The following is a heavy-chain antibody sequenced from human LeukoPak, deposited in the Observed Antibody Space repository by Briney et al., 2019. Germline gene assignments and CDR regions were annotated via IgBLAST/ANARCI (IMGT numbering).Heavy chain of an antibody. CDR2: IDHSGST. CDR3: ARGLGYSYLRKNTWFDP. V-gene: IGHV4-39*07. CDR1: GGSISSNSYY. D-gene: IGHD5-18*01. Sequence: PSETLSLTCTVSGGSISSNSYYWGWIRQPPGKGLEWIGNIDHSGSTNYNPSLESRVTISVDTSKNQFSLRLSSVTAADTAVYYCARGLGYSYLRKNTWFDPWGQGTLVTVSS. J-gene: IGHJ5*02.